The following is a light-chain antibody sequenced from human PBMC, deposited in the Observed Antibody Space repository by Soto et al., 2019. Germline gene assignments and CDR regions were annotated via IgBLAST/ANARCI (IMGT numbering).Light chain of an antibody. Sequence: EIVMTQSPATLSVSPGERATLSCRASQGIGSTLAWYQQKPGQPPRLLIYWASTRESGVPDRFSGSGSGTDFTLTISSLQAEDVAVYYCQPYYSTPRTFGQGIKVEI. CDR1: QGIGST. V-gene: IGKV4-1*01. CDR3: QPYYSTPRT. J-gene: IGKJ1*01. CDR2: WAS.